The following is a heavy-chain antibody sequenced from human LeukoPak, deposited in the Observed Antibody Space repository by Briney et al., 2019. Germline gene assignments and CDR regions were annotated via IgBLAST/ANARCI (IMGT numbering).Heavy chain of an antibody. Sequence: GGSLRLSCAASGFTFSSYAMSWVRQAPGKGLEWVSAISDSGGSTYYADSVKGRFTISRDNSKNTLYLQMNSLRAEDTAVYYCAKASTGYYYYYYGMDVWGQGTTVTVSS. D-gene: IGHD4-17*01. CDR3: AKASTGYYYYYYGMDV. CDR1: GFTFSSYA. J-gene: IGHJ6*02. V-gene: IGHV3-23*01. CDR2: ISDSGGST.